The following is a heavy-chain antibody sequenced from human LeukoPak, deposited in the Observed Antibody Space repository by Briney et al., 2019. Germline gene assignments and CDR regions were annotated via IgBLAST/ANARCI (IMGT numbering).Heavy chain of an antibody. CDR2: ISAYNGNT. Sequence: ASVKVSCKASGYTFTSYGISWVRQAPGQGLEWMGWISAYNGNTNYAQKLQGRVTMTTDTSTSTAYMELRSLRSDDTAAYYCARDKDSSGWSYYYGMDVWGQGTTVTVSS. CDR3: ARDKDSSGWSYYYGMDV. J-gene: IGHJ6*02. V-gene: IGHV1-18*01. D-gene: IGHD6-19*01. CDR1: GYTFTSYG.